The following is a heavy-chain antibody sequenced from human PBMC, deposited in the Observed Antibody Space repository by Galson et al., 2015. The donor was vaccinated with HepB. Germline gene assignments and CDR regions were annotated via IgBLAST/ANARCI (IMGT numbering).Heavy chain of an antibody. CDR3: AREGPGHFDY. J-gene: IGHJ4*02. Sequence: SLRLSCAASGFTFRSSAMHWVRQAPGKGLEWVAVISYDGSNKYYADSVKGRFTISRDNSKNTLYLQMNSLRAEDTAVYYCAREGPGHFDYWGQGTLVTVSS. V-gene: IGHV3-30-3*01. CDR1: GFTFRSSA. CDR2: ISYDGSNK.